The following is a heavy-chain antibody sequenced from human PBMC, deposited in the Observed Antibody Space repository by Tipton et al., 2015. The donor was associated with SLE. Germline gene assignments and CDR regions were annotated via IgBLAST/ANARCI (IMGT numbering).Heavy chain of an antibody. V-gene: IGHV4-59*11. CDR3: ARSAGYGSSWAHFDY. J-gene: IGHJ4*02. D-gene: IGHD6-13*01. Sequence: TLSLTCTFSGGSFSSHYWSWIRQTPGKGMEGCGDIYYSGTTNYNPPPKSRVTISVDTSKNQFSLKLSSVTAADTAVYYCARSAGYGSSWAHFDYWGQGTLVTVSS. CDR1: GGSFSSHY. CDR2: IYYSGTT.